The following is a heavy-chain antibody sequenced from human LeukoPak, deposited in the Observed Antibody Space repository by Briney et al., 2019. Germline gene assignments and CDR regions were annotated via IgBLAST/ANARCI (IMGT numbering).Heavy chain of an antibody. V-gene: IGHV3-9*01. J-gene: IGHJ5*02. CDR3: AKGVYGDYTVSWFDP. Sequence: GGSLRLSCAASGFTFDDYAMHWVRQAPGKGLEWVSGISWNSGSIGYADSVKGRFTISRDNAKNSLYLQMNSLRAEDTALYYCAKGVYGDYTVSWFDPWGQGTLVTVSS. D-gene: IGHD4-17*01. CDR2: ISWNSGSI. CDR1: GFTFDDYA.